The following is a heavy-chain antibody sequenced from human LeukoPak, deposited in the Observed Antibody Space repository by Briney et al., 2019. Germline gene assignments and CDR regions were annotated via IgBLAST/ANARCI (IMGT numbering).Heavy chain of an antibody. V-gene: IGHV4-59*08. CDR2: IYFSGTT. Sequence: SETLSLTCTVSGDSINAYYWGWIRQPPGKGLEWTGYIYFSGTTKYNPPLESRVTISVDTSKNQFSLKLSSVTAADTAVYYCARRRAEGGSNGHYNWFDPWGQGILVTVSS. J-gene: IGHJ5*02. CDR3: ARRRAEGGSNGHYNWFDP. CDR1: GDSINAYY. D-gene: IGHD6-13*01.